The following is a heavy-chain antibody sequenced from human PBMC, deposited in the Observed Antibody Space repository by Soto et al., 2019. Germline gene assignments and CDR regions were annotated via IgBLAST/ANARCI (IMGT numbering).Heavy chain of an antibody. J-gene: IGHJ5*01. CDR1: GYRFTNYW. V-gene: IGHV5-51*01. CDR3: ARHTLDSEYGEYHWFDP. Sequence: PGESLKISCKGSGYRFTNYWIGWVRQLPGKGLEWMGIIYPDDSKTRYSPSFQEQVTISADKSISTAYLQWSSLKASDTAMYYCARHTLDSEYGEYHWFDPWGQGTLVTVSS. CDR2: IYPDDSKT. D-gene: IGHD4-17*01.